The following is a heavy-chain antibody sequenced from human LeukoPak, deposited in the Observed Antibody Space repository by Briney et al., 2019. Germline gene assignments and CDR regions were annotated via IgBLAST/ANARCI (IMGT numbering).Heavy chain of an antibody. CDR1: GGSISSSSYY. V-gene: IGHV4-39*07. CDR2: IYYSGST. J-gene: IGHJ4*02. Sequence: SETLSLTCTVSGGSISSSSYYWGWIRQPPGKGLEWIGSIYYSGSTYYNPSLKSRVTISVDTSKNQFSLKLSSVTAADTAVYYCARDSRAARPDYWGQGTLVTVSS. D-gene: IGHD6-6*01. CDR3: ARDSRAARPDY.